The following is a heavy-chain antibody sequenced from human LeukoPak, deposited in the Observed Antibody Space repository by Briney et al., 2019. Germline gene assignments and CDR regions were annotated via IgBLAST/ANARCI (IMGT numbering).Heavy chain of an antibody. V-gene: IGHV3-48*03. CDR1: GFTFSSYE. J-gene: IGHJ6*02. CDR2: ISSSGNTI. Sequence: GGSLRLSCAASGFTFSSYEKNWVRQAPGKGLEWVSYISSSGNTIYYADSVKGRFTISRDNAKNSLYLQMNSLRAEDTAVYYCARGGGYYGSGSLHYYYYGMDVWGQGTTITVSS. D-gene: IGHD3-10*01. CDR3: ARGGGYYGSGSLHYYYYGMDV.